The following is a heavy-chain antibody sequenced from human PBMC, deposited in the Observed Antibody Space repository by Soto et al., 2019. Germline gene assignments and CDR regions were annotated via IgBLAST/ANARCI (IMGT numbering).Heavy chain of an antibody. CDR3: LVASAAY. D-gene: IGHD6-13*01. V-gene: IGHV3-64D*06. J-gene: IGHJ4*02. CDR2: ITSNGGST. Sequence: GGSLRLSCSSSGFTFSSYVMNWVRQAPGKGLEYVSGITSNGGSTFYADSVKGRFIISRDNSQNTVYLQMSSLTTADTAVYYCLVASAAYWGQGT. CDR1: GFTFSSYV.